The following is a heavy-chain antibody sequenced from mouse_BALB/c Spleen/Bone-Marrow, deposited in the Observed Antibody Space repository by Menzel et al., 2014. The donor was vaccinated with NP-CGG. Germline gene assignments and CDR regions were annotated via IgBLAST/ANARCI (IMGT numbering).Heavy chain of an antibody. Sequence: VQLQQPGAELARPGASVKLSCKASGYTFTDYYINWVKQRTGQGLEWIGEIYPGSGKTYHNEKFKGKATLTADKSSSTAYMQLSSLTSEDSAVYFCASNWDWGQGTLVTVSA. V-gene: IGHV1-77*01. CDR1: GYTFTDYY. J-gene: IGHJ3*01. CDR3: ASNWD. D-gene: IGHD4-1*01. CDR2: IYPGSGKT.